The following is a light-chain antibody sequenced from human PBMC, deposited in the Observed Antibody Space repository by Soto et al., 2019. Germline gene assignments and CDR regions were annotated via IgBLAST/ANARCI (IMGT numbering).Light chain of an antibody. CDR2: GTS. V-gene: IGKV1-39*01. J-gene: IGKJ2*01. CDR1: QSISSY. Sequence: DIQLTQSPSSLSASVGDRVTITCRASQSISSYLHWYQQKPGKAPKLLIFGTSTLQSGVPSRYSGSGSGSDFTLTISSLQPEDFATYYCQQSYSIPDTFGQGTKLEI. CDR3: QQSYSIPDT.